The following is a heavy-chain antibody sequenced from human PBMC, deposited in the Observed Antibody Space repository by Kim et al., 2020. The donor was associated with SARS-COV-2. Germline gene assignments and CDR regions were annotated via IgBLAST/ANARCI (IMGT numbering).Heavy chain of an antibody. CDR2: ISGSGGST. D-gene: IGHD3-10*01. CDR1: GFTFSSYA. CDR3: AKAVDSNCGSGKSACYMDV. V-gene: IGHV3-23*01. Sequence: GGSLRLSCAASGFTFSSYAMSWVRQAPGKGLEWVSAISGSGGSTYYADSVKGRFTISRDNSKNTLYLQMNSLRAEDTAVYYCAKAVDSNCGSGKSACYMDVWGKGTTVTVSS. J-gene: IGHJ6*03.